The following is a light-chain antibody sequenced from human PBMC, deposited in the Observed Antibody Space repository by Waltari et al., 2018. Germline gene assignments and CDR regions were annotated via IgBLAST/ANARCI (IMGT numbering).Light chain of an antibody. CDR1: SRDVGDYNY. CDR2: EVT. J-gene: IGLJ2*01. Sequence: QSALTQPASVSGSPGQSIIIPCTGTSRDVGDYNYVPWYQQHPGKAPKLMIYEVTNRPSGVSNRFSGSKSGNTASLTISGLQAEDEADYYCSSYTSTSTVLFGGGTKLTVL. V-gene: IGLV2-14*01. CDR3: SSYTSTSTVL.